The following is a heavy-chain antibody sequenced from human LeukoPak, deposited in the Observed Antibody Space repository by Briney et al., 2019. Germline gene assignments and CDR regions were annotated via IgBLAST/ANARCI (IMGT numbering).Heavy chain of an antibody. D-gene: IGHD6-13*01. CDR3: ARDSGIAAAGTSDY. CDR1: GYTFTSYY. CDR2: INPSGGST. J-gene: IGHJ4*02. Sequence: ASVKVSCKASGYTFTSYYMHWVRQAPGQGLEWMGIINPSGGSTSYAQKLQGRVTMTTDTSTSTAYMELRSLRSDDTAVYYCARDSGIAAAGTSDYWGQGTLVTVSS. V-gene: IGHV1-46*01.